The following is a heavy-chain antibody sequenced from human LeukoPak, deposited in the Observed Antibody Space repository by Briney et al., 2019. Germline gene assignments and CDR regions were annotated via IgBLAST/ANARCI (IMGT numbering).Heavy chain of an antibody. CDR1: GGSISSGGYY. J-gene: IGHJ5*02. D-gene: IGHD1-26*01. CDR2: IYYSGST. CDR3: AADMGLNWFDP. V-gene: IGHV4-31*03. Sequence: SETLSLTCTVSGGSISSGGYYWSWIRQHPGTGLEWIGYIYYSGSTYYNPSLKSRVTISVDTSKNQFSLKLSSVTAADTAVYYCAADMGLNWFDPWGQGTLVTVSS.